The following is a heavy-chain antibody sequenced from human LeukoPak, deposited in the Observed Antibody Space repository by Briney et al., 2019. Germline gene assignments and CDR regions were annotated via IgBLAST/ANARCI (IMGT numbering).Heavy chain of an antibody. D-gene: IGHD2-2*01. Sequence: GGSLRLSCAVSGLTFSTYSMNWVRQAPGEGLGWVSYISSSSSTIYYADSMKGRFTISRDNAKNSLYLQMTSLRAEDTAVYYCARVLTDQLLWSYYYYYYMDVWGKGTTVTVSS. J-gene: IGHJ6*03. CDR1: GLTFSTYS. V-gene: IGHV3-48*01. CDR3: ARVLTDQLLWSYYYYYYMDV. CDR2: ISSSSSTI.